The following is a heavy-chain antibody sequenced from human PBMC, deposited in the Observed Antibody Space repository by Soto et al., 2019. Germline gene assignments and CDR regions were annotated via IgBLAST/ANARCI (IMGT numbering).Heavy chain of an antibody. D-gene: IGHD4-17*01. CDR1: GGSISSGGYY. Sequence: QVQLQESGPGLVKPSQTLSLTCTVSGGSISSGGYYWSWIRQHPGKGLEWIGYIYYSGSTYYNPSLKSRVTISVDTSKNQFSLKLSSVTAADTAVYYCARATTVPSRWSYYYYMDVWGKGTTVTVSS. CDR3: ARATTVPSRWSYYYYMDV. V-gene: IGHV4-31*03. CDR2: IYYSGST. J-gene: IGHJ6*03.